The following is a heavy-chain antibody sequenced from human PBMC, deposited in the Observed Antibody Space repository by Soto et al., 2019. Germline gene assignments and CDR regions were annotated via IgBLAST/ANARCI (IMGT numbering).Heavy chain of an antibody. CDR1: GGTFSSYA. D-gene: IGHD6-6*01. CDR3: AREKATTSIAGRPYYYYGMDV. J-gene: IGHJ6*02. V-gene: IGHV1-69*13. Sequence: GASVKVSCKASGGTFSSYAISWVRQAPGQGLEWMGGIIPIFGTANYAQKFQGRVTITADESTSTAYMELSSLRSEDTAVYYCAREKATTSIAGRPYYYYGMDVWGQGTTVTVSS. CDR2: IIPIFGTA.